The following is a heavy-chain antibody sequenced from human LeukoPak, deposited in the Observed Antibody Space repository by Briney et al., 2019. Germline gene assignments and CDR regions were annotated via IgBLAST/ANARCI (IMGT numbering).Heavy chain of an antibody. CDR1: GFIFSDYG. V-gene: IGHV3-30*02. Sequence: GGTLRLSCGASGFIFSDYGMNWVRQAPGKGLEWVAFIRYDGSNKYYADSVKGRFTISRDNSKNTLYLQMNSLRAEDTAVYYCAKEGGDYWGQGTLVTVSS. D-gene: IGHD2-15*01. J-gene: IGHJ4*02. CDR2: IRYDGSNK. CDR3: AKEGGDY.